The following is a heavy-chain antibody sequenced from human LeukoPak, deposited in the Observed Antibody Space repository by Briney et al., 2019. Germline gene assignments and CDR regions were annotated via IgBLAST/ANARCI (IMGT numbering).Heavy chain of an antibody. V-gene: IGHV6-1*01. CDR1: GDSVSSKSAT. D-gene: IGHD6-19*01. Sequence: SQTLSLTCAISGDSVSSKSATWNWIGQSPSRGLEWLGKTYYRSKWYNDSAVSVTSRITISPDTSKNQFSLQLNSVTPEDTAVYYCARDPRVSAGWQFDYWGQGTLVTVSS. J-gene: IGHJ4*02. CDR3: ARDPRVSAGWQFDY. CDR2: TYYRSKWYN.